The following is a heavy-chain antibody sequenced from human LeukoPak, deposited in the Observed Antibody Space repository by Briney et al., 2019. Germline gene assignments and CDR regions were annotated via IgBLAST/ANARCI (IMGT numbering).Heavy chain of an antibody. J-gene: IGHJ4*02. D-gene: IGHD4-17*01. CDR1: SGSISSYY. V-gene: IGHV4-59*01. CDR3: ASSLRPYYFAY. Sequence: PSETLSLTCTVSSGSISSYYWSWIQQPPGKGLEWIGYIYYSGSTNYNPSLKSRVTISVDTSKNQFSLKLSSVTAADTAVYYCASSLRPYYFAYWGQGTLVTVSS. CDR2: IYYSGST.